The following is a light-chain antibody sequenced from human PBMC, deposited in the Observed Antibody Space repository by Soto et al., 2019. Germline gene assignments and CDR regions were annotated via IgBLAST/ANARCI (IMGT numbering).Light chain of an antibody. V-gene: IGKV3-15*01. CDR1: QSVSNN. CDR2: DAT. CDR3: QQYNTWPPWT. J-gene: IGKJ1*01. Sequence: ILMTQSPATLSASPGERATLSCRASQSVSNNLAWYQQKPGQAPRLLIYDATTRATGIPARFSGSGSGTEFTLTISGLQSEDFAVYYCQQYNTWPPWTFGQGTKVELK.